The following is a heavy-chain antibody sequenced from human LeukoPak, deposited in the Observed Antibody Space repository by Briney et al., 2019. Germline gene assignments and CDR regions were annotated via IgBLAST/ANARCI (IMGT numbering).Heavy chain of an antibody. J-gene: IGHJ4*02. V-gene: IGHV4-39*01. CDR1: GCSISSSSYY. D-gene: IGHD6-13*01. CDR2: IYYSGST. Sequence: SETLSLTCTVSGCSISSSSYYWGWIRQPPGKGLEWIGSIYYSGSTYYNPSLKSRVTISVDTSKNQFSLKLSSVTAADTAVYYCARQRSSSQIFDYWGQGTLVTVSS. CDR3: ARQRSSSQIFDY.